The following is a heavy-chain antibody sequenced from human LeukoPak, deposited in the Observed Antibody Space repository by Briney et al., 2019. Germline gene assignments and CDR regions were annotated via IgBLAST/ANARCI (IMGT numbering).Heavy chain of an antibody. V-gene: IGHV3-30*02. J-gene: IGHJ4*02. D-gene: IGHD3-16*01. Sequence: GGSLRLSCAASGFTFSSYGMHWIRQAPGKGLEWVAFIRNDGSIIYNADSVKDRFTISRDNSKNTLYLQMNSLRADDTAVYYCAKDTPLCYFDYWGQGTLVTVSS. CDR2: IRNDGSII. CDR1: GFTFSSYG. CDR3: AKDTPLCYFDY.